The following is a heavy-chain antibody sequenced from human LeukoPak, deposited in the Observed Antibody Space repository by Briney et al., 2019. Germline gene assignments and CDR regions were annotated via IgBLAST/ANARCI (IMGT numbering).Heavy chain of an antibody. CDR3: AKSTISDFWSGYLRTPYYFGY. CDR1: GFTFTSHA. J-gene: IGHJ4*02. V-gene: IGHV3-23*01. CDR2: ISGSGGST. Sequence: QPGGSLRLSCAASGFTFTSHAMSWVRQAPGKGLEWVSAISGSGGSTYYADSVKGRFTISRDNSKNTLYLQMNSLRAEDTAVYYCAKSTISDFWSGYLRTPYYFGYWGQGTLVTVSS. D-gene: IGHD3-3*01.